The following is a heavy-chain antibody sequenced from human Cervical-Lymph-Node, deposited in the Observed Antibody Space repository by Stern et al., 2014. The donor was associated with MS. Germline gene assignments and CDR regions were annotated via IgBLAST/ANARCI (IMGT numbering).Heavy chain of an antibody. D-gene: IGHD3-22*01. J-gene: IGHJ5*02. CDR1: GFTSSLYD. Sequence: VQLVESGGGVVQPGRPLRPSCAASGFTSSLYDMHWVRQAPGKGLEWEAVISYDGDNKFYTDSVKGRFTISRDSSKSTLYLQLNSLRPEDTAIYYCAKDPRIYDSSGYLDAWGQGTLVTVSS. V-gene: IGHV3-30*18. CDR2: ISYDGDNK. CDR3: AKDPRIYDSSGYLDA.